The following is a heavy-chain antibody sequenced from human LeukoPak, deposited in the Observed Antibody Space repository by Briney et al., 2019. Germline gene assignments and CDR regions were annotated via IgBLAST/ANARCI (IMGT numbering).Heavy chain of an antibody. CDR1: GFTFSSYA. V-gene: IGHV3-21*01. D-gene: IGHD6-13*01. J-gene: IGHJ6*03. CDR3: ARSRSYSSSWYALYYYYMDV. Sequence: GGSLRLSCAASGFTFSSYAMHWVRQAPGKGLEWVSSISSSSSYIYYADSVKGRFTISRDNAKNSLYLQMNSLRAEDTAVYYCARSRSYSSSWYALYYYYMDVWGKGTTVTVSS. CDR2: ISSSSSYI.